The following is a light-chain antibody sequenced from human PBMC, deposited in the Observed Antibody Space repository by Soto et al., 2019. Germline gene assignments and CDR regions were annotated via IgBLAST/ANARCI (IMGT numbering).Light chain of an antibody. CDR3: QQYGSSPWA. CDR1: QSVRSSH. J-gene: IGKJ1*01. V-gene: IGKV3-20*01. Sequence: EIVLTQSPGTLSLSPGERATLSCRASQSVRSSHLAWYQQMPGQAPRLLIYGTSNRATGIPDRFSGSGSGTEFTLTISRLEPEDFAVYYCQQYGSSPWAFGQGTKVDIK. CDR2: GTS.